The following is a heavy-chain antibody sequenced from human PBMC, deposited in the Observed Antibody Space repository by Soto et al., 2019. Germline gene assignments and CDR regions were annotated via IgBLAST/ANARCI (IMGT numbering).Heavy chain of an antibody. Sequence: GGSLRLSCAASGFTVSSNYMSWVRQAPGKELEWVSVIYSGGSTYYADSVKGRFTISRDNSKNTLYLQMNSLRAEDTAVYYCARVGAGDYDAFDIWGQGTMVTVSS. CDR3: ARVGAGDYDAFDI. CDR1: GFTVSSNY. D-gene: IGHD4-17*01. J-gene: IGHJ3*02. V-gene: IGHV3-66*01. CDR2: IYSGGST.